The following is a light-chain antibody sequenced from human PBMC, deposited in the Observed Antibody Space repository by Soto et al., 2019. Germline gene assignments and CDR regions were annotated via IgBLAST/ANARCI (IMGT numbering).Light chain of an antibody. Sequence: EIVLTQSPGTLSLSPGERATLSCRASQSLSSSYLGWYQQKPGQAPRLLIYGTSTRATGIPDRFSGTGSGTDFTLTISRLDPEDFAVYYCQQYVSSPFTFGPGTKWISN. CDR1: QSLSSSY. CDR2: GTS. J-gene: IGKJ3*01. V-gene: IGKV3-20*01. CDR3: QQYVSSPFT.